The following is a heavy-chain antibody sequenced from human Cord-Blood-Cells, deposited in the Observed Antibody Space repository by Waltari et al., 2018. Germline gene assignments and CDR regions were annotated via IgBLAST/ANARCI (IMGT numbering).Heavy chain of an antibody. Sequence: QVQLQESGPGLVKPSETLSLTCTVSGYSISSGYYWGWIRQPPGKGRDWIGSIYHSGSTYYNPSLKLRVTISVDTSKNQFSLKLSSVTAADTAGYYCARGPIQLDYWGQGTLVTVSS. V-gene: IGHV4-38-2*02. CDR3: ARGPIQLDY. CDR1: GYSISSGYY. J-gene: IGHJ4*02. D-gene: IGHD6-6*01. CDR2: IYHSGST.